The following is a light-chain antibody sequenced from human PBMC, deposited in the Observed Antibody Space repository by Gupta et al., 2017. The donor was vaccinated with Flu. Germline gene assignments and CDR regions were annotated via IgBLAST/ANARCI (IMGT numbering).Light chain of an antibody. CDR3: CSYAGSSPLYV. CDR1: SSDVGSYNF. CDR2: EDS. V-gene: IGLV2-23*01. J-gene: IGLJ1*01. Sequence: QSALTQPASVSGSPGQSITISCTGTSSDVGSYNFVAWYQQHPGNSPKLMIYEDSKRPSGVSNRFSGSKSGNTASLTISGLQAEDEADYYCCSYAGSSPLYVFGTGTKVTVL.